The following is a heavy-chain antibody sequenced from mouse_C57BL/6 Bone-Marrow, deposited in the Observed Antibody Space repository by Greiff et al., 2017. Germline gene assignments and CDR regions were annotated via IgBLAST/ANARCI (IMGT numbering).Heavy chain of an antibody. D-gene: IGHD2-12*01. V-gene: IGHV5-17*01. CDR2: ISSGSSTI. CDR1: GFTFSDYG. CDR3: ARPPLRPDWYFDV. Sequence: EVKLVESGGGLVKPGGSLKLSCAASGFTFSDYGMHWVRQAPEKGLEWVAYISSGSSTIYYADTVKGRFTISRDNAKNTLFLQMTSLRSEDTAMYYCARPPLRPDWYFDVWGTGTTVTVSS. J-gene: IGHJ1*03.